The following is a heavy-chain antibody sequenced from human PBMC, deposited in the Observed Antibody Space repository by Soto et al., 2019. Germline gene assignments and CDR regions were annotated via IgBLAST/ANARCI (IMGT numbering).Heavy chain of an antibody. D-gene: IGHD3-3*01. Sequence: NPSETLSLTCTVSGGSISSGGYYWSWIRQHPGKGLEWIGYIYYSGSTYYNPSLKSRVTISVDTSKNQFSLKLSSVTAADTAVYYCARSVGDFWTTRPPTYYFDYWGQGTLVTVSS. J-gene: IGHJ4*02. CDR2: IYYSGST. CDR3: ARSVGDFWTTRPPTYYFDY. CDR1: GGSISSGGYY. V-gene: IGHV4-31*03.